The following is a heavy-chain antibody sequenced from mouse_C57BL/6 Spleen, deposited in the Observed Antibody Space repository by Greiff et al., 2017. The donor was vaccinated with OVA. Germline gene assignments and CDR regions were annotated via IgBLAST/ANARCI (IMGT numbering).Heavy chain of an antibody. J-gene: IGHJ3*01. Sequence: QVQLQQPGAELVKPGASVKVSCKASGYTFTSYWMHWVKQRPGQGLEWIGRIHPSDSDTNYNQKFKGKATLTVDKSSSTAYMQLSSLTCGDSAVYYCANDYYGSSSAYWGQGTLVTVSA. CDR3: ANDYYGSSSAY. CDR2: IHPSDSDT. CDR1: GYTFTSYW. V-gene: IGHV1-74*01. D-gene: IGHD1-1*01.